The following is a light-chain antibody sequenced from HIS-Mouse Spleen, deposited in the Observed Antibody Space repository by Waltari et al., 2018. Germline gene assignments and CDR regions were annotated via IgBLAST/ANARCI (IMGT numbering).Light chain of an antibody. J-gene: IGLJ3*02. V-gene: IGLV3-10*01. CDR2: EDS. CDR1: ALPKKS. Sequence: SYELTQPPSVSVSPGQTARINCSGNALPKKSAYWYQQKSGQAPVLVIYEDSKRPSGIPERFSGSSSGTMATLTISGAQVEDEADYYCYSTDSIYGVFGGGTKLTVL. CDR3: YSTDSIYGV.